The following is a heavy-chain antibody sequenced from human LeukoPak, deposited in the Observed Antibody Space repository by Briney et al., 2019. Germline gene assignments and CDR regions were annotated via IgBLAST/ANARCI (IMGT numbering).Heavy chain of an antibody. J-gene: IGHJ4*02. CDR3: AKADGVVVVAASAFGY. CDR2: ISGSGGST. Sequence: GGSLRLSCAASGFTFSSYAMSWVRQAPGKGLEWVSAISGSGGSTYYADSVKGRFTISRDNSKNTLYLQMNSLRAEDTAVYYCAKADGVVVVAASAFGYWGQGTLVTVSS. V-gene: IGHV3-23*01. CDR1: GFTFSSYA. D-gene: IGHD2-15*01.